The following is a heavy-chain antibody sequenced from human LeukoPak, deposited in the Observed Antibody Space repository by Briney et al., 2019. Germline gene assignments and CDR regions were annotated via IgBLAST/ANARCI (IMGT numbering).Heavy chain of an antibody. CDR1: GGSFSGYY. CDR2: INHSGST. CDR3: ARKAPYYSDGSGTLGTYYFDN. V-gene: IGHV4-34*01. D-gene: IGHD3-22*01. Sequence: SETLSLTCAVYGGSFSGYYWSWIRQPPGKGLEWIGEINHSGSTNYNPSLKSRVTISVDTSKNQFSLKLSSVTAADTAVYYCARKAPYYSDGSGTLGTYYFDNWGQGTLVTVSS. J-gene: IGHJ4*02.